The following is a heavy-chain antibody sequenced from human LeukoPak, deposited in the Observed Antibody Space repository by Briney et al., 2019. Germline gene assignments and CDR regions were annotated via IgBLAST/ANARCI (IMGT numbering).Heavy chain of an antibody. D-gene: IGHD5-18*01. V-gene: IGHV3-23*01. CDR1: GFTFSSYA. CDR2: ISASGGST. CDR3: AKEVLKLWLVDC. J-gene: IGHJ4*02. Sequence: GGSLRLSCAASGFTFSSYAMSWVRQAPGKGLEWVSAISASGGSTYYADSVKGRFTISRDNSKNTMYLQMNSLRADDTAAYYCAKEVLKLWLVDCWGRGTLVTVSS.